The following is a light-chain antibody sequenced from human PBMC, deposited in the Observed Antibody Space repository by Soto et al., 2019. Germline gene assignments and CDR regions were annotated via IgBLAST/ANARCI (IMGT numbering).Light chain of an antibody. CDR2: DVS. J-gene: IGLJ1*01. CDR1: SSDVGAFDY. CDR3: CAYAGSYTRYV. Sequence: QSALTQPPSASGSPGQSVTISCTGTSSDVGAFDYVSWYQQHPGKAPKVMNYDVSKRPSGVPDRISGSKSGNTASLTVSGLQAEDEADYFCCAYAGSYTRYVFGSGTKVTVL. V-gene: IGLV2-8*01.